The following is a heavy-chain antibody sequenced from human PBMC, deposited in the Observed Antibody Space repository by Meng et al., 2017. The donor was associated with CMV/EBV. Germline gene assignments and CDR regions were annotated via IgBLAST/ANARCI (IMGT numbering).Heavy chain of an antibody. J-gene: IGHJ5*02. V-gene: IGHV1-46*01. CDR3: ARDFFSLEWLQYPPAPNWFDP. Sequence: VSVKVSCKASGYTFTGYYMHWVRQAPGQGLEWMGIINPSGGSTSYAQKFQGRVTMTRDTSTSTVYMELSSLRSEDTAVYYCARDFFSLEWLQYPPAPNWFDPWGQGTLVTVSS. CDR2: INPSGGST. CDR1: GYTFTGYY. D-gene: IGHD3-3*01.